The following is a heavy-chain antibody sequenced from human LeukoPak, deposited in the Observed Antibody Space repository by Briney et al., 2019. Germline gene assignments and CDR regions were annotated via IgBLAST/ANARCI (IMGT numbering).Heavy chain of an antibody. CDR1: GFTFGDYA. CDR2: IRSKAYGETA. Sequence: GGSLRLSCAASGFTFGDYAMSWIRQAPGKGLEWVGFIRSKAYGETADYAASVKGRFTISRDDSKAIAYLQMNSLKTEDTAVYHCTRDRGAYNLYDYWGQGTLVTVSS. J-gene: IGHJ4*02. V-gene: IGHV3-49*03. CDR3: TRDRGAYNLYDY. D-gene: IGHD1-1*01.